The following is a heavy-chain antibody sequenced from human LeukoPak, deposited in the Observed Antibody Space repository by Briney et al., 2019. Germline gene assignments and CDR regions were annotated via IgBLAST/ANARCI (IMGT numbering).Heavy chain of an antibody. V-gene: IGHV3-48*04. CDR1: GFTFSSYN. Sequence: GGSLRLSCAASGFTFSSYNMNWVRQAPGKGLEWVSYISSFSSTIYYATSGKGRFTISRDNAITSLYLQMESLGAEDTAVYNCASQAVAGTATPHDYWGQGPLVTVSS. J-gene: IGHJ4*02. D-gene: IGHD6-19*01. CDR2: ISSFSSTI. CDR3: ASQAVAGTATPHDY.